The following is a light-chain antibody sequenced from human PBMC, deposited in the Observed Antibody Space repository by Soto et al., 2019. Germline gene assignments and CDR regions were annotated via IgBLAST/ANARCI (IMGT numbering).Light chain of an antibody. J-gene: IGKJ1*01. Sequence: DIQMTQFPSSLSASVGDRVTITCRASQGIRNDLAWYQQKPGKAPKRLIYAASSLQSGVPSRFSGSGSKTEFTLAITSLQPEDFSTFSCLKQSTYPVALVQGTKVEIK. CDR2: AAS. V-gene: IGKV1-17*01. CDR3: LKQSTYPVA. CDR1: QGIRND.